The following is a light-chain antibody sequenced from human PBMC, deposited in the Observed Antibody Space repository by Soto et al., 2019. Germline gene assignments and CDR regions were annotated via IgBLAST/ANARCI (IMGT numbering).Light chain of an antibody. J-gene: IGKJ4*01. CDR2: AAS. V-gene: IGKV1-39*01. Sequence: DIQMTQSPSSLSASVGDRVTITCRASQSISSYVNWYQQKPGKAPKLLIYAASSLQSGVPSRFSGSGSGTDFTLTISSLQPVDFATYYCQQSYSTRPTFGGGTKVEIK. CDR1: QSISSY. CDR3: QQSYSTRPT.